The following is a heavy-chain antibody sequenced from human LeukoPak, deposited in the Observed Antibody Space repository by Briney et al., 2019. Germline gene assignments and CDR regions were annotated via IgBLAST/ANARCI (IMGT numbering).Heavy chain of an antibody. CDR1: GFTFSSYW. V-gene: IGHV3-74*01. D-gene: IGHD2-21*02. J-gene: IGHJ3*02. CDR2: INGDGSSI. CDR3: ARGGAPTKSLAYCGGDCYSDAFDI. Sequence: GGSLRLSCAASGFTFSSYWMHWVRHAPGGGLVWVSRINGDGSSIGYADSVKGRFTVSRDNSKNTFYLQMNSLRAEDTAVYYCARGGAPTKSLAYCGGDCYSDAFDIWGQGTMVTVSS.